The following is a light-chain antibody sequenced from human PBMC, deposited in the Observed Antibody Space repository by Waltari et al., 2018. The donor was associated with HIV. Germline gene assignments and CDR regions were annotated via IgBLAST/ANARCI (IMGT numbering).Light chain of an antibody. V-gene: IGLV2-11*01. CDR2: DDD. CDR1: STDVGVYNY. Sequence: QSALTQPPSVSGSPGQSVTISCTGTSTDVGVYNYVSWYQQHPGKAPKFIIYDDDKRPSGVPDRFSGSKSGNTASLTISGLQAEDEADYYCCSYAGSYVWVFGGGTKLTVL. CDR3: CSYAGSYVWV. J-gene: IGLJ3*02.